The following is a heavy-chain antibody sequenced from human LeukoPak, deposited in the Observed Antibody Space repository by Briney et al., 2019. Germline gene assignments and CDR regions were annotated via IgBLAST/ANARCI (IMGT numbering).Heavy chain of an antibody. CDR1: GGSMSRYS. Sequence: PSETLSLTCTVSGGSMSRYSWFWIRQPAGKGLEYVGRVYASGSATSNPSLRSRVSMSVDTSKNQFSLKLSSVTAADTAVYYCARVGWELVYNWFDPWGQGTLVTVSS. J-gene: IGHJ5*02. CDR3: ARVGWELVYNWFDP. D-gene: IGHD1-26*01. V-gene: IGHV4-4*07. CDR2: VYASGSA.